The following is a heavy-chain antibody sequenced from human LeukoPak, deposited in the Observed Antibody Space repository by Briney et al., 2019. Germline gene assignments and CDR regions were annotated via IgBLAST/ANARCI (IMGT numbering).Heavy chain of an antibody. Sequence: PSETLSLTCTVSGGSISSSSYYWGWIRQTPGKGLEWIGSIYYDGNIYYNPSLKSRVTISVDTSKNQFSLKLKSVTAADTAVYYCARMVRGVRYFDYWGQGTLVTVSS. CDR2: IYYDGNI. V-gene: IGHV4-39*07. J-gene: IGHJ4*02. D-gene: IGHD3-10*01. CDR3: ARMVRGVRYFDY. CDR1: GGSISSSSYY.